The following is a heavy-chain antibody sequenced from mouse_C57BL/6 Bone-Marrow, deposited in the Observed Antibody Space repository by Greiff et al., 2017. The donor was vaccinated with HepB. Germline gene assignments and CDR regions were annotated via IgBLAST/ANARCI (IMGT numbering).Heavy chain of an antibody. CDR2: ISSGGSYT. CDR3: ARHGILFPNCDY. V-gene: IGHV5-6*01. J-gene: IGHJ2*01. D-gene: IGHD1-1*01. CDR1: GFTFSSYG. Sequence: EVKLMESGGDLVKPGGSLKLSCAASGFTFSSYGMSWVRQTPDKRLEWVATISSGGSYTYYPDSVKGRFTISRDNAKNTLYLQMSSLKAEDTAMYYCARHGILFPNCDYWGQGTTLTVSS.